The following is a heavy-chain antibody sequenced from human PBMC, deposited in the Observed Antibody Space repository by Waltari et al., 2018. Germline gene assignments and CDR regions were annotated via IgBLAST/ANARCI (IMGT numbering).Heavy chain of an antibody. J-gene: IGHJ5*02. CDR3: VRETNWFDP. V-gene: IGHV3-7*03. Sequence: QLVESGGGLVQPGGSLRISCAASGFTLSKYWMSWVRQAPGKGLEWVANIKEDGNDKYYVDSVKGRFTISRDNAKNSLFLQMDSLRVEDTAVYYCVRETNWFDPWGQGTRVTVSS. CDR1: GFTLSKYW. CDR2: IKEDGNDK.